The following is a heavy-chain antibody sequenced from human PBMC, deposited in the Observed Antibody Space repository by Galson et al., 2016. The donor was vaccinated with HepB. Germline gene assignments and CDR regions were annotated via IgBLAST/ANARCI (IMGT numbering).Heavy chain of an antibody. J-gene: IGHJ4*02. Sequence: SLRLSCAASGLVFSNFGLSWVRPAPGKGLEWVASISTRRTTYYSDSVQGRFTISRDNSNNTLYLQMNGLRAEDTAVYYCAKERLVRRIFDHWGQGTLLTVSS. CDR3: AKERLVRRIFDH. V-gene: IGHV3-23*01. CDR1: GLVFSNFG. D-gene: IGHD1-1*01. CDR2: ISTRRTT.